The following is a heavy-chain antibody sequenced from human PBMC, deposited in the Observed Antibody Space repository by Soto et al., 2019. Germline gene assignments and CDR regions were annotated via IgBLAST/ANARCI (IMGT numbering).Heavy chain of an antibody. J-gene: IGHJ4*02. CDR1: GFTFSSYG. Sequence: PGGSLRLSCAASGFTFSSYGMHWVRQAPGKGLEWVAVISYDGSNKYYADSVKGRFTISRDNSKNTLYLQMNSLRAEDTAVYYCAKDVSYGELERLIDYWGQGTLVTVSS. D-gene: IGHD1-1*01. CDR3: AKDVSYGELERLIDY. V-gene: IGHV3-30*18. CDR2: ISYDGSNK.